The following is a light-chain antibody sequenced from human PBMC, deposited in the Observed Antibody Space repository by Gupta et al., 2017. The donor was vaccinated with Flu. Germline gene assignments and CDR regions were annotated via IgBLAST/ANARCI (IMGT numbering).Light chain of an antibody. V-gene: IGKV3-20*01. CDR2: GAS. CDR3: QQYGSRPLT. Sequence: EIVLTRSPGTLSLSPGERATLSCRASQRVSSSYLAGYQQKPGQAPRLLIYGASSRATGIPDRCSGSGSGTDFTLTISRLEPEDFAVYYCQQYGSRPLTFGGGTKVEIK. J-gene: IGKJ4*01. CDR1: QRVSSSY.